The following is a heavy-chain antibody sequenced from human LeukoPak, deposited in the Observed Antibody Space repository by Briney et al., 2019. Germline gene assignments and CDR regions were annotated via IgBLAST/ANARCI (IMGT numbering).Heavy chain of an antibody. J-gene: IGHJ4*02. CDR1: GYTFTSYG. CDR3: ARDRAFYDILTGYYMSMFDY. V-gene: IGHV1-18*01. CDR2: ISAYNGNT. D-gene: IGHD3-9*01. Sequence: GASVKVSCKASGYTFTSYGISWVRQAPGQGLEWMGWISAYNGNTNYAQKFQGRVTMTRDTSISTAYMELSRLRSDDTAVYYCARDRAFYDILTGYYMSMFDYWGQGTLVTVSS.